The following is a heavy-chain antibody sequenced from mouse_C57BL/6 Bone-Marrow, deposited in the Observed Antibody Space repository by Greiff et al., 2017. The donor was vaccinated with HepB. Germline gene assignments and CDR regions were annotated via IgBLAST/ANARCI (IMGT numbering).Heavy chain of an antibody. V-gene: IGHV15-2*01. CDR2: ILPSIGRT. D-gene: IGHD1-1*01. CDR3: ARGDYYGSSSYYFDN. CDR1: DSEVFPIAY. Sequence: QVQLKESGSELRSPGSSVKLSCEDFDSEVFPIAYMSWVRQKPGHGFEWIGGILPSIGRTIYGEKFEDKATLDADTLSNTAYLELNSLTSEDSAIYYCARGDYYGSSSYYFDNWGQGTTLTVSS. J-gene: IGHJ2*01.